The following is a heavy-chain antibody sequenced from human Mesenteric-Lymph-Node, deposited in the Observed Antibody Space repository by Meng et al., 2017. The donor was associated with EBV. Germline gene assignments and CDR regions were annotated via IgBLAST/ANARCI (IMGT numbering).Heavy chain of an antibody. V-gene: IGHV3-53*01. J-gene: IGHJ2*01. Sequence: EGPVVGCGGDLIPAGGSLRSSCAAYGLPVSGCYMNWVRQAPGKGLEWVSVINSGGGTSYADSVKGRFTISRDNSKNTVHLLMNSLRADDTAVYYCARESGSWSYFDLWGRGTLVTVSS. CDR1: GLPVSGCY. CDR3: ARESGSWSYFDL. D-gene: IGHD6-13*01. CDR2: INSGGGT.